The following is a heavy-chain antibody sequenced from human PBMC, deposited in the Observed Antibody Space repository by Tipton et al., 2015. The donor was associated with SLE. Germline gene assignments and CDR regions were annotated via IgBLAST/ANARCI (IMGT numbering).Heavy chain of an antibody. CDR3: ARVDRGSSSWYSGHGMDG. CDR2: IIPIFGTT. CDR1: GGTFSSFA. Sequence: QSGPEVKKPGSSVKVSCKASGGTFSSFAISWVRQAPGQGLEWMGGIIPIFGTTNHAQKFQGRVTITADESTSRAYMELSSLRSEDAGVYYCARVDRGSSSWYSGHGMDGWGQGTTVTVSS. J-gene: IGHJ6*02. D-gene: IGHD6-13*01. V-gene: IGHV1-69*01.